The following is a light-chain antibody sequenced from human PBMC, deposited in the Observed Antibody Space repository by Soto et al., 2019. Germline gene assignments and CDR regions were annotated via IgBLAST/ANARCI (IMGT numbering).Light chain of an antibody. V-gene: IGLV2-14*01. CDR1: SSDVGGYNY. J-gene: IGLJ1*01. CDR2: DVS. CDR3: TSYTSSGNYV. Sequence: QSVLTQPASVSGSPGQSITISCTGTSSDVGGYNYVSWYQQHPGKAPKLMIYDVSNRPSGVSNRFSGSKSGNTASLTISGLQAEDEADYYYTSYTSSGNYVFGTGTKVT.